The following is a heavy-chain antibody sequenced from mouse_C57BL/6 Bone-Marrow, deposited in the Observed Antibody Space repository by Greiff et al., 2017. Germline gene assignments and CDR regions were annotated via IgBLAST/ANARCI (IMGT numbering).Heavy chain of an antibody. CDR3: ARRDYYARDY. V-gene: IGHV5-6*01. Sequence: EVHLVESGGDLVKPGGSLKLSCAASGFTFSSYGMSWVRQTPDKRLEWVATISSGGSYTYYPDSVKGRFTISRDNAKNTLYLQMSSLKSEDTAMYYCARRDYYARDYWGQGTSVTVSS. J-gene: IGHJ4*01. CDR1: GFTFSSYG. CDR2: ISSGGSYT.